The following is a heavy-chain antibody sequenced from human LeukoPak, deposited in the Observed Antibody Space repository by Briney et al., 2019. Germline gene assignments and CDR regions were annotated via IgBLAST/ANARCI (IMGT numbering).Heavy chain of an antibody. CDR3: ARIERDGSGKPPYYYYYMDV. CDR2: VSYSGYT. CDR1: GGSISSYH. Sequence: EPSETLSLTCSVSGGSISSYHWSWIRQPPGKGLEWIGYVSYSGYTNYNPSLQSRVTISLDRSKNQFSVKLTSVTAADTAVYYCARIERDGSGKPPYYYYYMDVWGKGTTVTVSS. J-gene: IGHJ6*03. D-gene: IGHD3-10*01. V-gene: IGHV4-59*01.